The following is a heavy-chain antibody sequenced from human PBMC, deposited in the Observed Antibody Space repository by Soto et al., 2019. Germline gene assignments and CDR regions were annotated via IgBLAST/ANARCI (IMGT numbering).Heavy chain of an antibody. J-gene: IGHJ3*01. CDR2: IYYSGST. CDR3: ARDPSTHFLTGPTFVFDV. D-gene: IGHD3-9*01. CDR1: GDSINSGGSY. Sequence: QEQLQESGPGLVKPSQTLSLICTVSGDSINSGGSYWNWIRQHPGKGLEWIGSIYYSGSTYYNPSLRSRATISVDTSMTQFSLQLSSVTAADTAIYYCARDPSTHFLTGPTFVFDVWGQGTMVTVSS. V-gene: IGHV4-31*03.